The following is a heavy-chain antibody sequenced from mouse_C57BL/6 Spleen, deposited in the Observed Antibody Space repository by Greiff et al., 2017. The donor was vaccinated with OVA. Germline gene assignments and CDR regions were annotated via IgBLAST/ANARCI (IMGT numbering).Heavy chain of an antibody. CDR3: ARSITTVPHYFDY. CDR2: IDPSDSYT. J-gene: IGHJ2*01. CDR1: GYTFTSYW. V-gene: IGHV1-50*01. D-gene: IGHD1-1*01. Sequence: VQLQQPGAELVKPGASVKLSCKASGYTFTSYWMQWVKQRPGQGLEWIGEIDPSDSYTNYNQKFKGKVTLTVDTSSSTAYMQLSSLTSEDSAVYYCARSITTVPHYFDYWGQGTTLTVSS.